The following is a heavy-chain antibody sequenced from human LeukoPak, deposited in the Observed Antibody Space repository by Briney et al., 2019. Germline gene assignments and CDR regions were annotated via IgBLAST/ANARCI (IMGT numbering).Heavy chain of an antibody. CDR3: ARYAGGISATGTRPFDY. CDR2: IYYSGST. CDR1: GASSSSSTYY. Sequence: SETLSLTCTVSGASSSSSTYYWGWIRQPPGKGLEWIGSIYYSGSTYYNPSLKSRVTMSVDTSKNQFSLKLSSVTAADTAVYYCARYAGGISATGTRPFDYWGQGTLVTVSS. J-gene: IGHJ4*02. D-gene: IGHD6-13*01. V-gene: IGHV4-39*01.